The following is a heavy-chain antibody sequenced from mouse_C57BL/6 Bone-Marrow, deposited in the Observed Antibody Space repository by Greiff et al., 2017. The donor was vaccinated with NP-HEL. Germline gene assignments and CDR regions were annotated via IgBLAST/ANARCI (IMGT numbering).Heavy chain of an antibody. J-gene: IGHJ4*01. V-gene: IGHV14-4*01. CDR2: IDPENGDT. D-gene: IGHD2-1*01. Sequence: EVQLQQSGAELVRPGASVKLSCTASGFNIKDDYMHWVKQRPEQGLEWIGWIDPENGDTEYASKFQGKATITADTSSNTAYLQLSSLTSEDTAVYYCTTRVYGNYYAMDYWGQGTSVTVSS. CDR1: GFNIKDDY. CDR3: TTRVYGNYYAMDY.